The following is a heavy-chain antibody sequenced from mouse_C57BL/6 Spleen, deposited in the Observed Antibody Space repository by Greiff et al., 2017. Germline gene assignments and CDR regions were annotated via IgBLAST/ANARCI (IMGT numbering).Heavy chain of an antibody. Sequence: QVQLQQPGAELVRPGSSVKLSCKASGYTFTSYWMDWVKQRPGQGLEWIGNIYPSDSETHYNQKFKDKATLTVDKSSSTAYMQLSSLTSEDSAVYYCARAGGSSRRSFDYWGQGTTLTVSS. V-gene: IGHV1-61*01. CDR1: GYTFTSYW. CDR3: ARAGGSSRRSFDY. CDR2: IYPSDSET. J-gene: IGHJ2*01. D-gene: IGHD1-1*01.